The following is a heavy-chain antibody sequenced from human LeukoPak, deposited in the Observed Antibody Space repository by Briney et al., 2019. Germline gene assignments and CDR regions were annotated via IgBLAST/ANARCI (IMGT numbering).Heavy chain of an antibody. CDR2: ISSGSSAI. J-gene: IGHJ3*02. CDR3: ARAPTWSAAFDI. CDR1: GFTFNTYS. Sequence: GGSLRLSCAASGFTFNTYSMNWVRQAPGKGREWVSYISSGSSAINYADSVKGRFTISRDNAKNSLYLQMNSLRAEDTAVYYCARAPTWSAAFDIWGQGTMVTVSS. V-gene: IGHV3-48*01. D-gene: IGHD2-15*01.